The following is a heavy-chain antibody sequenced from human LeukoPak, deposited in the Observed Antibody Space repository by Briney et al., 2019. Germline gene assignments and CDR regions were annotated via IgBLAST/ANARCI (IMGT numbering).Heavy chain of an antibody. CDR2: ISSGSRHI. J-gene: IGHJ4*02. CDR3: VRDAGGGDYFDY. D-gene: IGHD3-10*01. Sequence: PGGSLRLSCAASRFTFSSYTMNWVRQAPGQGLEWVSSISSGSRHIYYADSVKGRFTISRDNAKTSLFLQMNSLIAEDTAVYYCVRDAGGGDYFDYWGQGTLVTVSS. CDR1: RFTFSSYT. V-gene: IGHV3-21*01.